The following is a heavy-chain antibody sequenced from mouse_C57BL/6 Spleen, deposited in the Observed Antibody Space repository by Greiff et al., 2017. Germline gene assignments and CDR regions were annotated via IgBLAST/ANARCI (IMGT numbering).Heavy chain of an antibody. J-gene: IGHJ1*03. CDR2: IFPGSGST. V-gene: IGHV1-75*01. CDR3: ATQGGHCYGSSFYFDV. Sequence: QVQLKESGPELVKPGASVKISCKASGYTFTDYYINWVKQRPGQGLEWIGWIFPGSGSTYYNEKFKGKATLTVDKSSSTAYMLLSSLTSEDSAVYFCATQGGHCYGSSFYFDVWGTGTTVTVSS. D-gene: IGHD1-1*01. CDR1: GYTFTDYY.